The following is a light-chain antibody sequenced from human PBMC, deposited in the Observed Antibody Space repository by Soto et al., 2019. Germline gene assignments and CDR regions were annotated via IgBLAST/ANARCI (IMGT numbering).Light chain of an antibody. V-gene: IGKV1-5*03. CDR3: QQYNNWPRT. J-gene: IGKJ1*01. CDR2: KAS. CDR1: QSISSW. Sequence: DIQMTQSPSTLSASVGDRVTITCRASQSISSWLAWYQQKPGKAPKLLIYKASSLESGVPSRFSGSGSGTEFTLTISSLQSEDFAVDDCQQYNNWPRTFGQGTKVDIK.